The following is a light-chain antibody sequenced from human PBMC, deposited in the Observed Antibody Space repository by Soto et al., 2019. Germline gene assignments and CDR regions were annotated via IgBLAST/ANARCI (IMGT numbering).Light chain of an antibody. V-gene: IGLV2-8*01. Sequence: QSALTQPPSASGSPGQSVTISCTGTKNDIGVYDFVSWYQHLPGKAPRLIIYEVVQRPSGVPDRFSGSKSGNTASLTVSGLQAADEGDYFCKSYAGSNTYVFGSGTKVTVL. CDR2: EVV. J-gene: IGLJ1*01. CDR1: KNDIGVYDF. CDR3: KSYAGSNTYV.